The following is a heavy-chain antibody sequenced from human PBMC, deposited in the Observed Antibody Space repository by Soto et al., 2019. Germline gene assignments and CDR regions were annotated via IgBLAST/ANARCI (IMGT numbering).Heavy chain of an antibody. CDR2: ISAYNGNT. CDR1: GYTFTSYG. Sequence: ASVKVSRKASGYTFTSYGISWVRQAPGQGLEWMGWISAYNGNTNYSQKFQGRVTITRDTSASTAYMELSSLRSEDTAVYYCARGITLPTPLDYWGQGTLVTSPQ. D-gene: IGHD1-20*01. CDR3: ARGITLPTPLDY. V-gene: IGHV1-18*01. J-gene: IGHJ4*02.